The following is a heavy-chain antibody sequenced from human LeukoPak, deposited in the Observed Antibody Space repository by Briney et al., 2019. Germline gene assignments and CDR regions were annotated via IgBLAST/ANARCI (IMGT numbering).Heavy chain of an antibody. CDR1: GTSIRNYY. CDR3: AREKEGADHDSTAAFHY. Sequence: SETLSLTCTVSGTSIRNYYWSWVRQSPGQGLEWLAYGHHTGSSNFSPPFRSRVTTSVDASRNQFSLRLTSMTAADTAVYYCAREKEGADHDSTAAFHYWGQGILVIVSS. CDR2: GHHTGSS. D-gene: IGHD3-22*01. V-gene: IGHV4-59*01. J-gene: IGHJ4*02.